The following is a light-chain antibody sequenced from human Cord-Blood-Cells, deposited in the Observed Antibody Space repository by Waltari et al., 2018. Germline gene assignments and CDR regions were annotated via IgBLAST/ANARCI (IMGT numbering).Light chain of an antibody. CDR3: CSYAGSYNNYV. Sequence: QSALTQPRSVSGSPGQSVTISCTGTSSDVGGYNYVSWYQQHPSKAPKLMIYDVSKRPSGVPDRFSCSKSGNTASLTISGLQAEDEADYYCCSYAGSYNNYVFGTGTKVTVL. V-gene: IGLV2-11*01. J-gene: IGLJ1*01. CDR1: SSDVGGYNY. CDR2: DVS.